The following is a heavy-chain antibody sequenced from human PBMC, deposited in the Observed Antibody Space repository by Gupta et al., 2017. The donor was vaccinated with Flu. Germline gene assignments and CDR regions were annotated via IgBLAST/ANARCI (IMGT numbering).Heavy chain of an antibody. CDR3: ARDPGRYGSGSYVKYFDY. CDR2: IWYDGNSE. J-gene: IGHJ4*02. V-gene: IGHV3-33*01. D-gene: IGHD3-10*01. Sequence: KGLEWVAVIWYDGNSEYYADSVKGRFTISRDNSKNTLYLQMNSLRVEDTAVYYCARDPGRYGSGSYVKYFDYWGQGILVTVSS.